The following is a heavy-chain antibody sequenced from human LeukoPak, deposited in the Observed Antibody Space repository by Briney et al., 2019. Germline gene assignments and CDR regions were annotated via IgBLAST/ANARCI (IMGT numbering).Heavy chain of an antibody. J-gene: IGHJ5*02. CDR2: IWPDGSDK. CDR1: GFTFSDYW. Sequence: GGALRLSCAASGFTFSDYWMAWVRQAPGKGLEWVANIWPDGSDKYHVDSVRGRFTISRANAQNSPNLQINSLLAEDSGVYYCGRWGVNAGLDRWGQGTLVIVSS. V-gene: IGHV3-7*01. D-gene: IGHD3-10*01. CDR3: GRWGVNAGLDR.